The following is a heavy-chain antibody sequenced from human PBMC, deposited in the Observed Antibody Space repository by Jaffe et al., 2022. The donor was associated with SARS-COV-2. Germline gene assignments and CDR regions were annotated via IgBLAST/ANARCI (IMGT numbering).Heavy chain of an antibody. CDR1: GYTFTSYD. J-gene: IGHJ6*02. V-gene: IGHV1-8*01. CDR3: ARLPYCSSTSCYLDYYYGMDV. CDR2: MNPNSGNT. D-gene: IGHD2-2*01. Sequence: QVQLVQSGAEVKKPGASVKVSCKASGYTFTSYDINWVRQATGQGLEWMGWMNPNSGNTGYAQKFQGRVTMTRNTSISTAYMELSSLRSEDTAVYYCARLPYCSSTSCYLDYYYGMDVWGQGTTVTVSS.